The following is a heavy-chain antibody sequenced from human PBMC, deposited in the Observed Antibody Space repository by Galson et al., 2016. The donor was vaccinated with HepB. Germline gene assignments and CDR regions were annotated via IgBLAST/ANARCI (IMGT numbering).Heavy chain of an antibody. Sequence: SLRLSCAAFGFILNSDWMNWVRQTPGKGLEWVANIRADGSVQYYVDSVRGRFTISRDSAKNSLYLQMSGLRGDDTAVYYCARDWAGYNSLDYWGQGTLVAVSS. D-gene: IGHD1-1*01. CDR1: GFILNSDW. CDR2: IRADGSVQ. V-gene: IGHV3-7*01. J-gene: IGHJ4*02. CDR3: ARDWAGYNSLDY.